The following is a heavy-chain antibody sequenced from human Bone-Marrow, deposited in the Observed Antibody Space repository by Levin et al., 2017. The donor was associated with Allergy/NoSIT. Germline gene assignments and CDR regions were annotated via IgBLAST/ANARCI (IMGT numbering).Heavy chain of an antibody. CDR3: ARVGGGGDPRNYYYYGMDG. J-gene: IGHJ6*02. CDR1: GGSISSSY. CDR2: IYYSGST. V-gene: IGHV4-59*01. Sequence: SQTLSLTCTVSGGSISSSYWSWIRQPPGKGLEWIGYIYYSGSTNYNPSLKSRVTISVDTSKNQFSLKLSSVTAADTAVYYCARVGGGGDPRNYYYYGMDGWGQGTTVTVSS. D-gene: IGHD2-21*02.